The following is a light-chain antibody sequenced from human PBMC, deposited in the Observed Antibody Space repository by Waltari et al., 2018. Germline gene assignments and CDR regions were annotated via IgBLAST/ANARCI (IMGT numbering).Light chain of an antibody. J-gene: IGKJ1*01. Sequence: EIVMTQSPATLSLSPGERATLSCRASQSVSSSLAWYQQKPGQAPRLLIYGASSRATGIPDMFSGSGSGTEFTLTISSLEPEDVAVYYCQQNSNWPWTFGQGTKVEIK. CDR2: GAS. CDR3: QQNSNWPWT. V-gene: IGKV3D-15*01. CDR1: QSVSSS.